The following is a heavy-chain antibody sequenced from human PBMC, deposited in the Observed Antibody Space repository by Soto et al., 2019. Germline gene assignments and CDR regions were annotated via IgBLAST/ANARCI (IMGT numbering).Heavy chain of an antibody. Sequence: EVQLLASGGGLVQPGGSLRLSCAASGFTFSSYAMSWVRQAPGKGLEWVSAISGSGGSTYYADSVKGRFTISRDNSKNTLYLQMNSLRAEDTAVYYCAKAGYSYGYGTTFPTGGFDIWGQGTMVTVSS. CDR1: GFTFSSYA. D-gene: IGHD5-18*01. CDR2: ISGSGGST. CDR3: AKAGYSYGYGTTFPTGGFDI. J-gene: IGHJ3*02. V-gene: IGHV3-23*01.